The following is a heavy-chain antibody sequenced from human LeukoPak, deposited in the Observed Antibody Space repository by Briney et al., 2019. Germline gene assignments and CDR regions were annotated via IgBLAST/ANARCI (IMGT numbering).Heavy chain of an antibody. CDR3: ARGLSDIVVDNWFDP. J-gene: IGHJ5*02. V-gene: IGHV4-59*01. CDR1: GGSISSYY. Sequence: SETLSLTCTVSGGSISSYYWSWIRQPPGKGLEWIGYIYYSGSTNYNPSLKSRVTISVDTSKNQFSLKLSSVTAADTAVYYCARGLSDIVVDNWFDPWGQGTLVTVSS. D-gene: IGHD2-15*01. CDR2: IYYSGST.